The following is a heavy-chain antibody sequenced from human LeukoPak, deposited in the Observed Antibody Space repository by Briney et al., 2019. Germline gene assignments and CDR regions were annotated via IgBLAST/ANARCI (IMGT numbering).Heavy chain of an antibody. J-gene: IGHJ4*02. V-gene: IGHV3-30*04. CDR1: GFTFSSYA. CDR3: ARLPY. Sequence: GGSLGLSCAASGFTFSSYAMHWVRQAPGKGLEWVAVISYDGSNKYYADSVKGRFTISRDNSKNTLYLQMNSLRAEDTAVYYCARLPYWGQGTLVTVSS. CDR2: ISYDGSNK.